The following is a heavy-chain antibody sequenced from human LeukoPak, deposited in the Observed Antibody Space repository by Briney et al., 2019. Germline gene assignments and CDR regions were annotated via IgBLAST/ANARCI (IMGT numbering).Heavy chain of an antibody. CDR3: ARGRRGVGNY. J-gene: IGHJ4*02. Sequence: GSLRLSCAASGFTFSSYSMNWVRQPPGKGLEWIGEINHSGSTNYNPSLKSRVTISVDTSKNQFSLKLSSVTAADTAVYYCARGRRGVGNYWGQGTLVTVSS. CDR2: INHSGST. D-gene: IGHD3-10*01. CDR1: GFTFSSYS. V-gene: IGHV4-34*01.